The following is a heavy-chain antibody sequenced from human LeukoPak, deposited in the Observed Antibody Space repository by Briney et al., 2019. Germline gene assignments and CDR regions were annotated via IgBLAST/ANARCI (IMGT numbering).Heavy chain of an antibody. CDR3: SRGGSYYRAMM. J-gene: IGHJ3*01. Sequence: PSETLPLTCSVSGDSMSSYYWSWIRQPPGKGLEWIGYIYYSGATSYNPSLKSRVTISIDTSKNQFSLNLGSVTAADTAMYYCSRGGSYYRAMMWGQGTMVAVSS. CDR2: IYYSGAT. V-gene: IGHV4-59*01. CDR1: GDSMSSYY. D-gene: IGHD3-10*01.